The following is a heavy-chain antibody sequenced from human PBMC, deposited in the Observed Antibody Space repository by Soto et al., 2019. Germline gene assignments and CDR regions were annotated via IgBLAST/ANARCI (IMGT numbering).Heavy chain of an antibody. CDR2: INHSGST. D-gene: IGHD5-12*01. V-gene: IGHV4-34*01. CDR3: ARKMVATMDRFDY. J-gene: IGHJ4*02. Sequence: PSETLSLTCAVYGGSFSGYYWSWIRQPPGKGLEWIGEINHSGSTNYNPSLKSRVTISVDTSKNQFSLKLSSVTAADTAVYYCARKMVATMDRFDYWGQGTLVTVSS. CDR1: GGSFSGYY.